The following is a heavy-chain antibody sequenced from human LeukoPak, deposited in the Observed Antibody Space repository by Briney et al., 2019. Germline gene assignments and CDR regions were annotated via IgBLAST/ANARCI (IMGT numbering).Heavy chain of an antibody. J-gene: IGHJ3*02. CDR2: TYYRSKWSN. Sequence: QALSLTCAISGDSVSTNTWNWIRQSPSRGLEWLGRTYYRSKWSNDYAVSVKSRITINPDTSKNQFSLQLNSVTPEDTAVYYCARDLRWAFDIWGQGTMVTVSS. V-gene: IGHV6-1*01. CDR1: GDSVSTNT. D-gene: IGHD4-23*01. CDR3: ARDLRWAFDI.